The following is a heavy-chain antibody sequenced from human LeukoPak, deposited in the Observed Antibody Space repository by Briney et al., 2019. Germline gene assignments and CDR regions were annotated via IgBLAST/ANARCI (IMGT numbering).Heavy chain of an antibody. CDR3: ARKADMITFGGVIGLFDP. V-gene: IGHV1-8*01. Sequence: ASVKVSCKASGYTFTSYDINWVRQATGQGLEWMGWMNPNSGNTGYAQKFQGRVTMTRNTSISTAYMELSSLRSEDTAVYYCARKADMITFGGVIGLFDPWGQGTLVTVSS. D-gene: IGHD3-16*02. J-gene: IGHJ5*02. CDR2: MNPNSGNT. CDR1: GYTFTSYD.